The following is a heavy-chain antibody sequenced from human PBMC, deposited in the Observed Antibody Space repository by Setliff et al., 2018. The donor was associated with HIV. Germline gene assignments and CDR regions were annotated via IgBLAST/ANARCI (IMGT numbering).Heavy chain of an antibody. J-gene: IGHJ5*02. Sequence: LSLTCTVSGFSVKSAFYWGWIRQTPGEGLEWIGSIYHSGTTYYNPSLASRATMSIDTSQNQFSLKLTSVTATDTAVYYCARHRYSSSINWFDPWGQGTLVTVSS. CDR1: GFSVKSAFY. CDR3: ARHRYSSSINWFDP. CDR2: IYHSGTT. V-gene: IGHV4-38-2*02. D-gene: IGHD6-13*01.